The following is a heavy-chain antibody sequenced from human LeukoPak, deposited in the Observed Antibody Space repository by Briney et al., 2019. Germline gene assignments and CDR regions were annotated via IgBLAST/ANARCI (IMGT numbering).Heavy chain of an antibody. CDR1: GFTFSSYV. CDR2: ISGSGGST. D-gene: IGHD2-2*01. J-gene: IGHJ5*01. CDR3: AKDRHAPGRYCSSTSCFPFDS. Sequence: GGSLRLSCAASGFTFSSYVMSWVRQAPGKGLEWVSGISGSGGSTYYADSVKGRFTISRDNTKNTLYLQMNSLRAEDTAVYYCAKDRHAPGRYCSSTSCFPFDSWGQGTLVTVSS. V-gene: IGHV3-23*01.